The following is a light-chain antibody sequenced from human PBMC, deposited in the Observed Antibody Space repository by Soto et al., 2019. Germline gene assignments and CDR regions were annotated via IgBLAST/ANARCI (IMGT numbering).Light chain of an antibody. CDR3: AAWDDSLNGYV. J-gene: IGLJ1*01. CDR2: NNN. V-gene: IGLV1-44*01. CDR1: SSNIGSNT. Sequence: QPVLTQPPSASGTPGQRITISCSGSSSNIGSNTVNWYQQLPGTAPKLLIYNNNQRPSGVPYRFSGSTSGTSASLAISGLHSEDEADYYCAAWDDSLNGYVFGTGTKLTVL.